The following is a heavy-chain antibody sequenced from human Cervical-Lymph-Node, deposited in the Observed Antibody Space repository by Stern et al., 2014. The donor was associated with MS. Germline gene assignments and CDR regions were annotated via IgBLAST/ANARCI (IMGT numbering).Heavy chain of an antibody. J-gene: IGHJ5*02. CDR3: AREHHGGNFAA. Sequence: VQLVESGAEVKKPGSSVKVSCKVSGATFSTNGISWVRQGPGQGLEWMVATVPMSDKSNYAQRFRGRATITADESTSTAYMELTSLRSEDTGVYYCAREHHGGNFAAWGQGTLVTVSS. CDR1: GATFSTNG. CDR2: TVPMSDKS. V-gene: IGHV1-69*01. D-gene: IGHD4-23*01.